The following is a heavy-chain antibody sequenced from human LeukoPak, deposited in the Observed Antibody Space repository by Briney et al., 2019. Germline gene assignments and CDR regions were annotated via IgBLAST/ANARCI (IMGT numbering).Heavy chain of an antibody. Sequence: SETLSLTCAVYGGSFSGYYWSWIRQPPGKGLEWIGEINHSGSTNYNPSLKSRVTLSVDTSKNQFSLKLSSVTAADTAVYYCAIGSGSPFDYWGQGTLVTVSS. D-gene: IGHD1-26*01. J-gene: IGHJ4*02. CDR2: INHSGST. V-gene: IGHV4-34*01. CDR3: AIGSGSPFDY. CDR1: GGSFSGYY.